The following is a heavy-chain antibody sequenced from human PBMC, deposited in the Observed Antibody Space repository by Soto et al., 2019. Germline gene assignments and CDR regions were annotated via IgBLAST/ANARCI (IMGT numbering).Heavy chain of an antibody. J-gene: IGHJ4*02. CDR2: INPSGGST. CDR3: ARSSTFYSSSSPFDY. V-gene: IGHV1-46*01. D-gene: IGHD6-6*01. CDR1: GYTFTSYY. Sequence: ASVKVSCKASGYTFTSYYIQWVRQAPGQGLEWMGIINPSGGSTNYAQKFQGRVTITADESTSTAYMELSSLRSEDTAVYYCARSSTFYSSSSPFDYWGQGTLVTVSS.